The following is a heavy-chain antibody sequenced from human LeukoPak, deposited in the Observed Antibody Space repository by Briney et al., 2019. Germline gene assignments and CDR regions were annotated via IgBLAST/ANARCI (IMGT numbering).Heavy chain of an antibody. CDR2: IYHSGST. Sequence: PSGTLSLTCAVSGVSITYTHWWSWVRQPPGKGLEWIGEIYHSGSTNYNPSLKSRVTISVDTSKNQFSLKLSSVTDEDTAVYYCARVGAAGGHYFDYWGQGTLVTVSS. J-gene: IGHJ4*02. CDR3: ARVGAAGGHYFDY. D-gene: IGHD2-15*01. V-gene: IGHV4-4*02. CDR1: GVSITYTHW.